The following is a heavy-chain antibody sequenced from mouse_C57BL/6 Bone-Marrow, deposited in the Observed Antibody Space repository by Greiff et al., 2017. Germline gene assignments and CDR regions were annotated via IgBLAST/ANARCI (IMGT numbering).Heavy chain of an antibody. J-gene: IGHJ1*03. CDR1: GYTFTSYW. D-gene: IGHD2-2*01. Sequence: QVQLQQPGAELVKPGASVQLSCKASGYTFTSYWMQWVKQRPGQGLEWIGEIDPSDSYTNYNQKFKGKATLTVDTSSSTAYMQLSSLTSEDSAVYYCARSTMVTTVFWYFDVWGTGTTVTVSS. CDR3: ARSTMVTTVFWYFDV. V-gene: IGHV1-50*01. CDR2: IDPSDSYT.